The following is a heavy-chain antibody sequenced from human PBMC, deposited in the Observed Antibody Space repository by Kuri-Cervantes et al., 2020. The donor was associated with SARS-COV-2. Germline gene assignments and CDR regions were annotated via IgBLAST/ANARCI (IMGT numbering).Heavy chain of an antibody. D-gene: IGHD3-10*01. CDR2: ISYDGSNK. V-gene: IGHV3-30-3*01. J-gene: IGHJ4*02. Sequence: GESLKISCSDSEFGFSRYAMHWVRQAPGKGLEWVAVISYDGSNKYYADSVKGRFTISRDNSKNTLYLQMNSLRAEDTAVYYCGDGFGEFIWGQGTPVTVSS. CDR3: GDGFGEFI. CDR1: EFGFSRYA.